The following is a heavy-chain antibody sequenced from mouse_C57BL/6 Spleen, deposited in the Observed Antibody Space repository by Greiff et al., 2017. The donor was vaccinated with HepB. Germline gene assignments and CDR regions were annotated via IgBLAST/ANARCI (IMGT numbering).Heavy chain of an antibody. CDR3: ARENPHYFDY. V-gene: IGHV1-64*01. CDR1: GYTFTSYW. Sequence: QVHVKQPGAELVKPGASVKLSCKASGYTFTSYWMHWVKQRPGQGLEWIGMIHPNSGSTNYNEKFKSKATLTVDKSSSTAYMQLSSLTSEDSAVYDCARENPHYFDYWGQGTTLTVSS. J-gene: IGHJ2*01. CDR2: IHPNSGST.